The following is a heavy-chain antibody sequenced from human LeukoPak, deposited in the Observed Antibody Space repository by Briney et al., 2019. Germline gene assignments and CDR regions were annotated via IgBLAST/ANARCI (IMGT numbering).Heavy chain of an antibody. J-gene: IGHJ4*02. CDR1: GFTFSSYA. CDR3: AKRGAEVGATVAPGDY. V-gene: IGHV3-23*01. D-gene: IGHD1-26*01. CDR2: ISGSGTNT. Sequence: GGSLRLSCVASGFTFSSYAMSWVRQAPGKGLEWVSVISGSGTNTYYADSVKGRFTISRDNSKNTLYLQMNSLRAEDTAVYYCAKRGAEVGATVAPGDYWGQGTLVTVSS.